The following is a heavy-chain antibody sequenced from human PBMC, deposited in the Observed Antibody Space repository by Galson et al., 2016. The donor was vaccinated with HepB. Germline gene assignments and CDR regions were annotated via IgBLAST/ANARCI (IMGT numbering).Heavy chain of an antibody. V-gene: IGHV3-23*01. D-gene: IGHD3-10*02. CDR1: GFTVSTYA. CDR3: AKRHEFCPPVGCSVDY. Sequence: SLRPSCAASGFTVSTYALSWVRQAPGKGLEVVSNISRSGDSTDYADSVTGRFTISRDNFKNTLSLQMDSLRPDDTAVYYCAKRHEFCPPVGCSVDYWGQGTLVSVSS. J-gene: IGHJ4*02. CDR2: ISRSGDST.